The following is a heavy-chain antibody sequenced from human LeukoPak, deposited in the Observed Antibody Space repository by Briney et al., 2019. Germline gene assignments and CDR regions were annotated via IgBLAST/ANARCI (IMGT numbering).Heavy chain of an antibody. V-gene: IGHV4-34*01. D-gene: IGHD3-9*01. J-gene: IGHJ3*02. Sequence: SETLSLTCTLYGGSFSGYYWSWIRQPPGKGLEWIGEINHSGSTNYNPSLKSRVTISVDTSKNQFSLKLSSVTAADTAVYYCARGRFTIFIWGQGTMVTVSS. CDR3: ARGRFTIFI. CDR2: INHSGST. CDR1: GGSFSGYY.